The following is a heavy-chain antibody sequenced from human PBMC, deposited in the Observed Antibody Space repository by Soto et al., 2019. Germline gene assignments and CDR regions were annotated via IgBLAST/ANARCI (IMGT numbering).Heavy chain of an antibody. CDR3: AKEMTSGYYLFDY. J-gene: IGHJ4*02. V-gene: IGHV3-23*01. CDR1: GFTFTSYA. Sequence: GGFLRLSCAASGFTFTSYAMSWVRQAPGKGLEWVSTISGTGGSTYYPDSVKGRFTISRDNSKNTVYLQMNSLRAEDAAVYYCAKEMTSGYYLFDYWGQGTLVTVSS. D-gene: IGHD3-22*01. CDR2: ISGTGGST.